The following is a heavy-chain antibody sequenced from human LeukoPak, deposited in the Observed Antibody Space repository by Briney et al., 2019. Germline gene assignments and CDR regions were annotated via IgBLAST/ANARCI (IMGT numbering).Heavy chain of an antibody. CDR1: GYTFTSYA. CDR2: INTNTGYP. D-gene: IGHD4-23*01. Sequence: ASVKVSFKASGYTFTSYAKNWVRQAPGQGLEWMGWINTNTGYPTYAQGFTGRLVFSLETYVSTAYLQISRLKDEDTDVYYCARDHYGGNSGRPYWGQGTLVTVSS. J-gene: IGHJ4*02. CDR3: ARDHYGGNSGRPY. V-gene: IGHV7-4-1*02.